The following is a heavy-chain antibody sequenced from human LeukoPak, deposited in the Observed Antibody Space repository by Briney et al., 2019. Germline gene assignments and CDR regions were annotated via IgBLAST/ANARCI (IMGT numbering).Heavy chain of an antibody. CDR1: GYTFTNFP. CDR2: INTNTGNP. J-gene: IGHJ1*01. V-gene: IGHV7-4-1*02. CDR3: ARATTVTSFRIEYFQL. Sequence: WASVKVSCKASGYTFTNFPMNWVRQAPGQGLEWMGSINTNTGNPTYAQAFTGRFVFSLDTSVSTAYLQITSLETEDTAVYYCARATTVTSFRIEYFQLWGQGTLVTVSS. D-gene: IGHD4-17*01.